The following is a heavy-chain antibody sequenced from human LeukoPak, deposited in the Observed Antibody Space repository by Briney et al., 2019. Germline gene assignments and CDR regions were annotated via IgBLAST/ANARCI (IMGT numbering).Heavy chain of an antibody. Sequence: GGSLRLSCAASGFTVSSNHMSWVRQAPGKGLEWVSVIYSGGSTYYADSVKGRFTISRDNSKNTLYLQMSSLRAEDTAVYYCAREIWRDSYYYGTDVWGQGTTVTVSS. V-gene: IGHV3-53*01. CDR2: IYSGGST. CDR3: AREIWRDSYYYGTDV. CDR1: GFTVSSNH. J-gene: IGHJ6*02.